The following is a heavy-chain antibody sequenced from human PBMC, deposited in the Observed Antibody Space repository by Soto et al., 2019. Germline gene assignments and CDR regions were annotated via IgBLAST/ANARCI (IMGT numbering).Heavy chain of an antibody. CDR2: INPSSGGT. CDR3: TRGPSTGAFDC. J-gene: IGHJ4*02. V-gene: IGHV1-2*04. Sequence: QVQLVQSGAEVKKPGASVKVSCKASGYTFTDYYLHWMRQAPGQGLEWMGWINPSSGGTKYAQKLQGWITMTRDASISTAYMELSRLTSDDTAVYYCTRGPSTGAFDCWGQGTLVIVSS. CDR1: GYTFTDYY. D-gene: IGHD2-8*02.